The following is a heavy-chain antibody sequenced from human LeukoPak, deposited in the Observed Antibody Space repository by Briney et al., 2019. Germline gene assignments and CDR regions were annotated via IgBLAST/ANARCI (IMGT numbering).Heavy chain of an antibody. CDR3: ARSIPAGNRR. CDR2: ISSSGSTI. Sequence: PGESLRLSCAASGFTFSDYYMSWIRQAPGKGLEWVSYISSSGSTIDYADSVKSRFTISRDNAKNSLYLQMNSLRAEDTAVYYCARSIPAGNRRWGQGTLVTVSS. J-gene: IGHJ4*02. CDR1: GFTFSDYY. D-gene: IGHD2-2*01. V-gene: IGHV3-11*01.